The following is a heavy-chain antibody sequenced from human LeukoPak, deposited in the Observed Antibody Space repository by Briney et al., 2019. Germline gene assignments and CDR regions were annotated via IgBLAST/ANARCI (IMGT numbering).Heavy chain of an antibody. Sequence: SETLSLTCAVYGGSFSGYYWSWIRQPPGKELEWIGEINHSGSTNYNPSLKSRVTISVDTSKNQFSLKLSSVTAADTAVYYCARVARWGSKVYQLLREYYFDYWGQGTLVTVSS. CDR2: INHSGST. J-gene: IGHJ4*02. CDR1: GGSFSGYY. D-gene: IGHD2-2*01. CDR3: ARVARWGSKVYQLLREYYFDY. V-gene: IGHV4-34*01.